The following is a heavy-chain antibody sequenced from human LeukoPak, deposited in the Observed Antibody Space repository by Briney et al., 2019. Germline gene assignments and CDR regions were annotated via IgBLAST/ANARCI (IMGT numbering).Heavy chain of an antibody. Sequence: GGSLRLSCAASGFTFSSYSMNWVRQAPGKGLEWVSSISSSSSYIYYAGSVKGRFTISRDNAKNSLYLQMNSLRAEDTAVYYCARDVWADYWGQGTLVTVSS. J-gene: IGHJ4*02. CDR2: ISSSSSYI. CDR1: GFTFSSYS. D-gene: IGHD3-16*01. CDR3: ARDVWADY. V-gene: IGHV3-21*01.